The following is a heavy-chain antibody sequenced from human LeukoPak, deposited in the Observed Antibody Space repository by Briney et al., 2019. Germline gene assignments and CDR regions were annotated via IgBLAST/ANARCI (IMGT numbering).Heavy chain of an antibody. CDR2: ISGDASII. Sequence: GGSLRLSCAASGFTFSSYTMSWVRQAPGKGLEWVSAISGDASIIYKADSVKGRFTISRDNSKNTVYLQMNSLRAEDTAVYYCVKDYYVPNNWGQGTLVTVSS. CDR1: GFTFSSYT. J-gene: IGHJ4*02. CDR3: VKDYYVPNN. V-gene: IGHV3-23*01. D-gene: IGHD3-22*01.